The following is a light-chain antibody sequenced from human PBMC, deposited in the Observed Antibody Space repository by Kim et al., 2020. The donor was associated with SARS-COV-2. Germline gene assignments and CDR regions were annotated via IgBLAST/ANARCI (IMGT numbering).Light chain of an antibody. CDR3: QQLNSYPLT. CDR1: QGISSY. Sequence: ASVGDRVTITCRASQGISSYLAWYQQKPAKAPKLLIYAASTLQSGVPSRFSGSGSGTDFTLTISSLQPEDFATYYCQQLNSYPLTFGGGTKVEIK. CDR2: AAS. J-gene: IGKJ4*01. V-gene: IGKV1-9*01.